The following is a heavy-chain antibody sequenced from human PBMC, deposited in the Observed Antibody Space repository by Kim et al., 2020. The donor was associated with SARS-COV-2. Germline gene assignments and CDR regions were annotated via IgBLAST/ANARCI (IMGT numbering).Heavy chain of an antibody. CDR3: AKKAGSPYFDY. D-gene: IGHD6-13*01. CDR2: K. Sequence: KYNEDTVTGRLTISRDNSQNTLYLQMNGLGAEDTAVYYCAKKAGSPYFDYWGQGTLVTVSS. J-gene: IGHJ4*02. V-gene: IGHV3-23*01.